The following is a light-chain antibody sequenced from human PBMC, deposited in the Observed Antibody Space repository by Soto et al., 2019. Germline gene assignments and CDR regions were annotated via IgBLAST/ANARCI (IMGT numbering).Light chain of an antibody. CDR3: QQRSNWLT. CDR2: DAS. V-gene: IGKV3-11*01. CDR1: QSSSRN. J-gene: IGKJ5*01. Sequence: EIVMTQSPAPLSVSPGERATLSCRSSQSSSRNLAWYQQKPGQAPRLLLYDASNRATGIPARFSGSGSGTDFTLTISSLEPEDFAVYYCQQRSNWLTFGQGTRLEIK.